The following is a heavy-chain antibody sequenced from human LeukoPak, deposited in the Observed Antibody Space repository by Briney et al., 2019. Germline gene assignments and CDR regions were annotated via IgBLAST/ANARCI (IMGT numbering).Heavy chain of an antibody. Sequence: SQTLSLTCTVSGGSVSSGSYYWSWIRQPPGKGLEWIGCIYYSGSTNYTPSLKSRVTISVDTSKNQFSLKLSSVTAADTAVYYCARGFFGGLIVDDAFWGQGTMVTVSS. CDR1: GGSVSSGSYY. V-gene: IGHV4-61*01. CDR2: IYYSGST. J-gene: IGHJ3*01. CDR3: ARGFFGGLIVDDAF. D-gene: IGHD3-16*02.